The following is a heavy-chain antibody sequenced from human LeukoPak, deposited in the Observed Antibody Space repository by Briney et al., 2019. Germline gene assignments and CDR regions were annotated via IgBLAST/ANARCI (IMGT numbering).Heavy chain of an antibody. Sequence: ASVKVSCKASGYTFTSYYMHWVRQAPGQGLEWMGWINPNSGGTNYAQKFQGRVTMTRDTSISTAYMELSRLRSDDTAVYYCAIDNPTTVTTLDDYWGQGTLVTVSS. V-gene: IGHV1-2*02. CDR3: AIDNPTTVTTLDDY. CDR2: INPNSGGT. J-gene: IGHJ4*02. CDR1: GYTFTSYY. D-gene: IGHD4-17*01.